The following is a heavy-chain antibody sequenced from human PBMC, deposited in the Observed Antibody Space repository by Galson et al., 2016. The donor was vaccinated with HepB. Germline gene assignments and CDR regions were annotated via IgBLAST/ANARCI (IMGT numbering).Heavy chain of an antibody. CDR1: GGSISRGEYY. Sequence: TLSLTCTVSGGSISRGEYYWSWIRQPPGKGLEWIGYIFYNGITDYNPSLKSRVTISVDKSNNHFSLKLNSVTAADTAVYYCVRGAASGTNYFDPWGQGTLVTVSS. CDR2: IFYNGIT. J-gene: IGHJ5*02. CDR3: VRGAASGTNYFDP. V-gene: IGHV4-30-4*01. D-gene: IGHD6-13*01.